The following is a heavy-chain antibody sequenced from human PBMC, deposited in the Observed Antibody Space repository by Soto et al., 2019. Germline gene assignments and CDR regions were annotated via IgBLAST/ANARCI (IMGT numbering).Heavy chain of an antibody. CDR3: AKGGGDSLRYGMEV. V-gene: IGHV3-23*01. CDR2: ISGSGGST. D-gene: IGHD2-21*02. Sequence: PGGSLRLSCAASGFTFSSYAMTWVRQAPGKGLEWVSVISGSGGSTYYADPVKGRFTISRDNSKTTLYLEMDSLRAEDTAVYYCAKGGGDSLRYGMEVWGQGTTVTVSS. J-gene: IGHJ6*01. CDR1: GFTFSSYA.